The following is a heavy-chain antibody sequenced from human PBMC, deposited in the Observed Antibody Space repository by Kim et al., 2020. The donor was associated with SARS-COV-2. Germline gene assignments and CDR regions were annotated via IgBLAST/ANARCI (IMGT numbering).Heavy chain of an antibody. CDR2: INPNSGGT. CDR3: ARDPRRVEYDSSGDDAFDI. CDR1: GYTFTGYY. J-gene: IGHJ3*02. V-gene: IGHV1-2*02. Sequence: ASVKVSCKASGYTFTGYYMHWVRQAPGQGLEWMGWINPNSGGTNYAQKFQGRVTMTRDTSISTAYMELSRLRSDDTAVYYCARDPRRVEYDSSGDDAFDIWGQGTMVTVSS. D-gene: IGHD3-22*01.